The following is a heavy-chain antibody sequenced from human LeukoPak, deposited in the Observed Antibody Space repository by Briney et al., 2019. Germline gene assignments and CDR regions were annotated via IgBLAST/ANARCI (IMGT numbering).Heavy chain of an antibody. D-gene: IGHD5-18*01. V-gene: IGHV3-33*01. J-gene: IGHJ3*02. Sequence: GGSLRLSCAASGFRFNDYGMHWIRQAPGKGLEWVAVIWYDGSNKYYADSVKGRFTISRDNSKNTLYLQMNSLRAEDTAVYYCARRRGYSYTDTGGAFDIWGQGTMVTVSS. CDR3: ARRRGYSYTDTGGAFDI. CDR1: GFRFNDYG. CDR2: IWYDGSNK.